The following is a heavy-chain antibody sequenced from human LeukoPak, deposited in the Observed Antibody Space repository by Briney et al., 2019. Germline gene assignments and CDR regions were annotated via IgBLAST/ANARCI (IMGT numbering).Heavy chain of an antibody. CDR3: ASRAHFWSGPGG. J-gene: IGHJ4*02. D-gene: IGHD3-3*02. Sequence: GGSLRPSCAASGFTFSTYWMSWVRQAPGKGLEWVANIKQDGSEKYYMDSVKGRFTISRDNAKNSLYLQMNSLRAEDTAVYYCASRAHFWSGPGGWGQGTLVTVSS. CDR1: GFTFSTYW. CDR2: IKQDGSEK. V-gene: IGHV3-7*01.